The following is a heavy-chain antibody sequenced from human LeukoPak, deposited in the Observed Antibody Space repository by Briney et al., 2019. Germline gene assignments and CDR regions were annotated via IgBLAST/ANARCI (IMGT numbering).Heavy chain of an antibody. CDR2: MNPNSGNT. D-gene: IGHD4-23*01. Sequence: ASVKVSCKASGYTFTSYDINWVRQATGQGLEWMGWMNPNSGNTGYAQKFQGRVTMTRNTSISTAYMELRSLRSDDTAVYYCARKYGGNNWFDPWGQGTLVTVSS. CDR3: ARKYGGNNWFDP. CDR1: GYTFTSYD. V-gene: IGHV1-8*01. J-gene: IGHJ5*02.